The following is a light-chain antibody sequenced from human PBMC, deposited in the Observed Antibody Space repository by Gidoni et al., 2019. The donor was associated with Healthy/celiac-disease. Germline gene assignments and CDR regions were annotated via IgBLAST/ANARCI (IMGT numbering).Light chain of an antibody. Sequence: QPVLTQPPSASGTPGQRGTISCSGSSSNTGSNTVNWYQQLPGTAPTLLIYSNNQRPSGVPDRFSGSKSGTSASLAISGLQSEDEADYYCAAWDDSLNGVVFGGWTKLTVL. CDR2: SNN. J-gene: IGLJ3*02. CDR1: SSNTGSNT. V-gene: IGLV1-44*01. CDR3: AAWDDSLNGVV.